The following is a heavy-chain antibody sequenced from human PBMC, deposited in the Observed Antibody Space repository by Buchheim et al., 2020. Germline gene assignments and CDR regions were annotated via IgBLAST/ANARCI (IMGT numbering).Heavy chain of an antibody. D-gene: IGHD6-13*01. J-gene: IGHJ4*02. Sequence: QVQLVESGGGVVQPGRSLRLSCAASGFTFSSYGMHWVRQAPGKGPEWVAVISYDGSNKYYADSVKGRFTISRDNSKNTLYLQMNSLRAEDTAVYYCAKDLAIAAAGTPLDYWGQGTL. CDR1: GFTFSSYG. CDR2: ISYDGSNK. V-gene: IGHV3-30*18. CDR3: AKDLAIAAAGTPLDY.